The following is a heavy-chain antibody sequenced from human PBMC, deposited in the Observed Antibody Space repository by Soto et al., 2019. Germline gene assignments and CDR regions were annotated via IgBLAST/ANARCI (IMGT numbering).Heavy chain of an antibody. Sequence: SVKVSCKASGFTFITSTVQWVRQARGQPLEWLGWIVVGSGSTSYAQKFQGRVTMTRDTSTSTVYMELSSLRSEDTAVYYCARVVEDYDSSGIPFDYWGQGTLVTVSS. CDR2: IVVGSGST. D-gene: IGHD3-22*01. CDR3: ARVVEDYDSSGIPFDY. V-gene: IGHV1-58*01. J-gene: IGHJ4*02. CDR1: GFTFITST.